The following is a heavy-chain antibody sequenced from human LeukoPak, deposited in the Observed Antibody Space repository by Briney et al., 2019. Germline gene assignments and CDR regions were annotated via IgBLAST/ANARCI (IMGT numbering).Heavy chain of an antibody. CDR2: INGGGGST. CDR1: GFTFSSYA. V-gene: IGHV3-23*01. Sequence: GGSLRLSCAASGFTFSSYAMSWVRQAPGKGLDWVSSINGGGGSTYYADSVRGRFTISRDNSKNTLYLQMNSLRAEDTAVYYCAKIGAHVGFWGQGTLVTVSS. J-gene: IGHJ4*02. D-gene: IGHD4/OR15-4a*01. CDR3: AKIGAHVGF.